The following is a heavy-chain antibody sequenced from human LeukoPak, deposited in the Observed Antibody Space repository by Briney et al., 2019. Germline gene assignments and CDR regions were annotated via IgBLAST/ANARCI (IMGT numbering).Heavy chain of an antibody. CDR1: SDSISSNY. D-gene: IGHD2-2*01. Sequence: PSETLSPTCTVSSDSISSNYWSWIRQPPGKGLEWIGYIYDSGSTNYNPSLKSRVTISVDTSKNQFSLKLSSVTAADTAVYYCARGDYCSSTSCYFPYWGQGTLVTVSS. CDR3: ARGDYCSSTSCYFPY. J-gene: IGHJ4*02. CDR2: IYDSGST. V-gene: IGHV4-59*01.